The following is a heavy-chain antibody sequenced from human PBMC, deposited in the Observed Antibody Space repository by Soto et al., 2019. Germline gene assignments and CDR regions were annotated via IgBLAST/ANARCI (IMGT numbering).Heavy chain of an antibody. V-gene: IGHV4-39*01. Sequence: ETLSLTCTVSGDSIISSDFYWGWVRQPPGKGLEWIGSIFYLGSSYYNPSLKSRVTMSVDTSKNQFSLRLRSVTAADTALYFCARHSLALRKNNWFDPWGQGSMVTVSS. J-gene: IGHJ5*02. CDR2: IFYLGSS. CDR1: GDSIISSDFY. CDR3: ARHSLALRKNNWFDP. D-gene: IGHD3-3*02.